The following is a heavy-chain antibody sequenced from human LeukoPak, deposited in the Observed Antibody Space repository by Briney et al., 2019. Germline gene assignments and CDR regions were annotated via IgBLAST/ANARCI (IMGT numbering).Heavy chain of an antibody. CDR1: GFTFSSYG. V-gene: IGHV3-30*18. J-gene: IGHJ6*02. D-gene: IGHD3-3*01. CDR2: ISYDGSNK. Sequence: PGGSLRLSCAASGFTFSSYGMHWVRQAPGKGLEWVAVISYDGSNKYYADSVKGRFTISRDNSKNTLYPQMNSLRAEDTAVYYCAKGQTLRFLEWFTYYYGMDVWGQGTTVTVSS. CDR3: AKGQTLRFLEWFTYYYGMDV.